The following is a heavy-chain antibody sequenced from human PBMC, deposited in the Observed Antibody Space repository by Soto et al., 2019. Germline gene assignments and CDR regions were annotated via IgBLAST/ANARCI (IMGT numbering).Heavy chain of an antibody. D-gene: IGHD3-10*01. CDR1: GGSISSSSYY. V-gene: IGHV4-39*01. J-gene: IGHJ4*02. CDR3: ASGLWFGEYYFDY. Sequence: ETLSLTCTVSGGSISSSSYYWGWIRQPPGKGLEWIGSIYYSGSTYYNPSLKSRVTISVDTSKNQFSLKLSSVTAADTAVYYCASGLWFGEYYFDYWGQGTLVTVSS. CDR2: IYYSGST.